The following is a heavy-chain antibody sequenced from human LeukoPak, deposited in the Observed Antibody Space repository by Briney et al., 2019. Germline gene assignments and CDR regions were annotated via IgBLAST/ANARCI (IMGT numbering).Heavy chain of an antibody. CDR3: ARDRSRDGYNH. Sequence: SETLPLTCTVSGGSISSGGYYWSWIRQHPGTGLEWIGYIYYSGSTYYNPSLKSRVTISVDTSKNQFSLKLSSVTAADTAVYYCARDRSRDGYNHWGQGTLVTVSS. D-gene: IGHD5-24*01. V-gene: IGHV4-31*03. CDR2: IYYSGST. CDR1: GGSISSGGYY. J-gene: IGHJ5*02.